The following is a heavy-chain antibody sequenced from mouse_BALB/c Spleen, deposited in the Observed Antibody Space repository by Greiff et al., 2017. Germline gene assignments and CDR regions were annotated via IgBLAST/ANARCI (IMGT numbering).Heavy chain of an antibody. J-gene: IGHJ4*01. CDR1: GFSFTSYD. Sequence: QVQLKESGPGLVAPSQTLSITCTVSGFSFTSYDISWIRQPPGKGLEWLGVIWTGGGTNYNSAFMSRLSISKDNSKSQVFLKMNSLQTDDTAIYYCVRDDRYYAMDYWGQGTTVTVSS. CDR2: IWTGGGT. V-gene: IGHV2-9-2*01. CDR3: VRDDRYYAMDY.